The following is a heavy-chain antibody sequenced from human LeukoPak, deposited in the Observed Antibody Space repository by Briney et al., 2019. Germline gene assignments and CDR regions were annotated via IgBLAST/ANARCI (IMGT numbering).Heavy chain of an antibody. CDR3: AELGITMIGGV. J-gene: IGHJ6*04. CDR1: GFTFSSFA. V-gene: IGHV3-23*01. Sequence: GGSLRLSCAASGFTFSSFAMSWVRQAPGKGLEWVSTFSGSGGSTYYADSVKGRFSISRDNSKNTLYLQMNSLRAEDTAVYYCAELGITMIGGVWGKGTTVTISS. CDR2: FSGSGGST. D-gene: IGHD3-10*02.